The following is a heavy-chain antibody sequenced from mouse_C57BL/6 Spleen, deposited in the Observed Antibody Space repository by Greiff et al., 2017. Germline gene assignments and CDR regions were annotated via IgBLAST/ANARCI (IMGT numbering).Heavy chain of an antibody. CDR1: GFNIKNTY. D-gene: IGHD1-1*01. CDR2: IDPANGNT. Sequence: EVMLVESVAELVRPGASVKLSCTASGFNIKNTYMHWVKQRPEQGLEWIGRIDPANGNTKYAPKFQGKATITADTSSNTAYLQLSRLTSEDTAIYYWARGGGGAYYCGSGGYFDYWGQGTTLTVSS. CDR3: ARGGGGAYYCGSGGYFDY. J-gene: IGHJ2*01. V-gene: IGHV14-3*01.